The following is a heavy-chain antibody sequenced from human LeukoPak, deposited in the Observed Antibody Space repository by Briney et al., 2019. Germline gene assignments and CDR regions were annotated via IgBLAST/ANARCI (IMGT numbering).Heavy chain of an antibody. CDR1: GFTFSSYS. Sequence: GGSLRLSCAASGFTFSSYSMNWVRQAPGKGLEWVSYISSSSSTIYYADSVKGRFTISRDNSKNTLYLQMNSLRAEDTAVYYCASLSYYDFWSGYSRGLDYWGQGTLVTVSS. CDR3: ASLSYYDFWSGYSRGLDY. J-gene: IGHJ4*02. V-gene: IGHV3-48*01. CDR2: ISSSSSTI. D-gene: IGHD3-3*01.